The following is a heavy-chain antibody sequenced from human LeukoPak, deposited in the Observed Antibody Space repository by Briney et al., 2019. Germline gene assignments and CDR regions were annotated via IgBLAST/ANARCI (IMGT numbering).Heavy chain of an antibody. V-gene: IGHV3-23*01. CDR2: ISSSGDST. CDR1: GFTFSSYA. J-gene: IGHJ6*02. CDR3: AREIGMDV. Sequence: GGSLRLSCAASGFTFSSYAMSWVRQAPGKGLEWVSGISSSGDSTYYADSVKGRFTVSRDSSKNSLYLQMNSLRAEDTAVYYCAREIGMDVWGQGTTVTVSS.